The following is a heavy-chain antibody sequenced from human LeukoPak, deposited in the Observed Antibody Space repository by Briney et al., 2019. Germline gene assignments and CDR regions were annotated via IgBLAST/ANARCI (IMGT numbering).Heavy chain of an antibody. CDR2: IYTSATT. CDR1: GASINSYY. D-gene: IGHD6-19*01. J-gene: IGHJ4*02. CDR3: ARHRSPSSLSYFDI. Sequence: SETLSLTCTVSGASINSYYWSWIRQPPGKGLEWIGYIYTSATTKYNPSLRIQVSISIDTSKNQFSLRLSSMTAADTAVYYCARHRSPSSLSYFDIWGQGTLVTVSS. V-gene: IGHV4-4*09.